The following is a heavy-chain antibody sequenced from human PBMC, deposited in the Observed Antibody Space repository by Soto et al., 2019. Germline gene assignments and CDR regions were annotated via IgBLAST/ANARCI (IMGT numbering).Heavy chain of an antibody. J-gene: IGHJ4*02. Sequence: TLSLTCTVSGGSISGGGYFWSWVRQHPGKGREWIGNIYYSGRTYYNPSLKSRVTISADTSKNQFSLKLSSVTAADTAVYYCARLAREENPKVGSWYYFDYWGQGTRVTVSS. CDR3: ARLAREENPKVGSWYYFDY. D-gene: IGHD6-13*01. V-gene: IGHV4-31*03. CDR2: IYYSGRT. CDR1: GGSISGGGYF.